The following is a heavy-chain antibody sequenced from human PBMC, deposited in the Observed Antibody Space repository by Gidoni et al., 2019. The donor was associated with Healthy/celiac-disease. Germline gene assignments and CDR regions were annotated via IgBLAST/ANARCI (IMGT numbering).Heavy chain of an antibody. V-gene: IGHV3-53*01. CDR3: AREGGSGSNVDDAFDI. J-gene: IGHJ3*02. CDR1: GFTVSGNY. CDR2: IYSGGST. Sequence: EVQLVESGGGLIQPGGSLVPSCAASGFTVSGNYMSWVRQAPGKGREWVSVIYSGGSTYYADSVKGRFTISRDNSKNTLYLQMNSLRAEDTAVYYCAREGGSGSNVDDAFDIWGQGTMVTVSS. D-gene: IGHD3-10*01.